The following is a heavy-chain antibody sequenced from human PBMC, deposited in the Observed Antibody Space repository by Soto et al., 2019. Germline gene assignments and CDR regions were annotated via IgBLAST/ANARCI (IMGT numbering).Heavy chain of an antibody. CDR3: ARDPMNCSGGSCYPRYFDY. J-gene: IGHJ4*02. V-gene: IGHV3-11*01. Sequence: GGSLRLSCAASGFTFSDYYMSWIRQAPGKGLEWVSYISSSGSTIYYADSVKGRFTISRDKAKNSLYLQMNSLRAEDTAVYYCARDPMNCSGGSCYPRYFDYWGQGTLVTVSS. CDR1: GFTFSDYY. CDR2: ISSSGSTI. D-gene: IGHD2-15*01.